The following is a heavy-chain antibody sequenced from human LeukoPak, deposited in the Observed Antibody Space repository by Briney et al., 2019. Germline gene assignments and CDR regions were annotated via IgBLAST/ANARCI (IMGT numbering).Heavy chain of an antibody. V-gene: IGHV1-8*01. CDR3: ARGVWESSGPYYFDY. J-gene: IGHJ4*02. D-gene: IGHD3-22*01. CDR2: MNPNSGNT. CDR1: GYTFTNFD. Sequence: ASVKVSCKASGYTFTNFDINWVRQATGQGFEWMGWMNPNSGNTGYAQKVQGRVTMIRNTSISTAYMELSSLRSEDTAVYYCARGVWESSGPYYFDYWGQGTLVTVSS.